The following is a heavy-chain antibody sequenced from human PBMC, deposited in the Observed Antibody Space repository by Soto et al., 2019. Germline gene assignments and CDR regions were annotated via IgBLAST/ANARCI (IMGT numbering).Heavy chain of an antibody. V-gene: IGHV3-30-3*01. J-gene: IGHJ1*01. Sequence: QVQLVESGGGVVQPGRSLRLSCADSGFTFSSYAMYWVRQAPGKGLEWVAVISYDGSNKYYADSVKGRFTISRDNPKDTLYRQMNSLRAEDTAVYYCARAVIAVAGSGSYFQHWGQGTLVTVSS. CDR1: GFTFSSYA. CDR2: ISYDGSNK. CDR3: ARAVIAVAGSGSYFQH. D-gene: IGHD6-19*01.